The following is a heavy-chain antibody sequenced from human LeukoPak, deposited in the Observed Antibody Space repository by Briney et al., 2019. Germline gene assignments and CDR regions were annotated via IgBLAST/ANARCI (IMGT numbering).Heavy chain of an antibody. V-gene: IGHV1-2*02. J-gene: IGHJ4*02. Sequence: ASVKVSCKASGYTFTGYYMHWVRQAPGQGLEWMGWINPNSGGTKYAQKFQDRVTMTRDTPISTAYMELSRLRSDDTAVYYCARSRSYYDSSGGFDYWGQGTLVTVSS. D-gene: IGHD3-22*01. CDR1: GYTFTGYY. CDR2: INPNSGGT. CDR3: ARSRSYYDSSGGFDY.